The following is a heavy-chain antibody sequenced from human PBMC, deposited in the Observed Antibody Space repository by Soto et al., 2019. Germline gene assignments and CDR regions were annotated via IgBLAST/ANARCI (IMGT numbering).Heavy chain of an antibody. V-gene: IGHV4-31*03. J-gene: IGHJ4*02. CDR3: AREGDDILARAYYFDY. Sequence: QVQLQESGPGLVKPSQTLSLTCTVSGGSISSGGYYWSWIRQHPGKGLEWSGYIYYSGSTYYNPSLKSRVTISVDTSKNQFSLKLSSVTAADTAVYYCAREGDDILARAYYFDYWGQGTLVTVSS. CDR2: IYYSGST. D-gene: IGHD3-9*01. CDR1: GGSISSGGYY.